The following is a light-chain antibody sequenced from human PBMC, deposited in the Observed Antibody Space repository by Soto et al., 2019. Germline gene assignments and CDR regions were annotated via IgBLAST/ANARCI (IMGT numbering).Light chain of an antibody. V-gene: IGKV4-1*01. CDR3: QQCYSEPWT. Sequence: DIVMTQSPDSLAVSLGERATINCRSSQSLLYSSNNKNYLSWYQQKPGQPPKLLIYWASTRESGVPDRFSGSGSGTDFTLTISSRQAEDVAVYYCQQCYSEPWTFGQGTKVEIK. J-gene: IGKJ1*01. CDR1: QSLLYSSNNKNY. CDR2: WAS.